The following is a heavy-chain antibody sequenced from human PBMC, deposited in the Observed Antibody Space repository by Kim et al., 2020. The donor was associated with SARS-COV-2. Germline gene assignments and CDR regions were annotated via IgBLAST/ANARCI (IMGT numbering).Heavy chain of an antibody. D-gene: IGHD6-19*01. CDR2: IYYSGST. J-gene: IGHJ6*02. CDR3: ARGGTSSGWLGAYYYYGMDV. CDR1: GGSISSYY. V-gene: IGHV4-59*01. Sequence: SETLSLTCTVSGGSISSYYWSWIRQPPGKGLEWIGYIYYSGSTNYNPSLKSRVTISVDTSKNQFSLKLSSVTAADTAVYYCARGGTSSGWLGAYYYYGMDVWGQGTTVTVSS.